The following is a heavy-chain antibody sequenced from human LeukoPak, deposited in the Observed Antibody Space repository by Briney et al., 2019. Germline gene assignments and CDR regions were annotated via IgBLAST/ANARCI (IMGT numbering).Heavy chain of an antibody. Sequence: PGRSLRLSCAASGFTFSSYGMHCVRQAPGKGLEWVAVISYDGSNKYYADSVKGRFTISRDNSKNTLYLQMNSLRAEDTAVYYCARHLVGATDYWGQGTLVTVSS. D-gene: IGHD1-26*01. CDR3: ARHLVGATDY. V-gene: IGHV3-30*03. CDR1: GFTFSSYG. J-gene: IGHJ4*02. CDR2: ISYDGSNK.